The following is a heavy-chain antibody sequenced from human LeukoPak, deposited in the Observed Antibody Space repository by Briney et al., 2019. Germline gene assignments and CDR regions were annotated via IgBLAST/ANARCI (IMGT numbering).Heavy chain of an antibody. J-gene: IGHJ6*02. Sequence: PGGSLRLSCAASGFTFSSYAMHRVRQAPGKGLEWVAVISYDGSNKYYADSVKGRFTISRDNAKNSLYLQMNSLRAEDTAVYYCARGDILIGHIEYYYYYGMDVWGQGTTVTVSS. CDR1: GFTFSSYA. D-gene: IGHD3-9*01. CDR3: ARGDILIGHIEYYYYYGMDV. CDR2: ISYDGSNK. V-gene: IGHV3-30-3*01.